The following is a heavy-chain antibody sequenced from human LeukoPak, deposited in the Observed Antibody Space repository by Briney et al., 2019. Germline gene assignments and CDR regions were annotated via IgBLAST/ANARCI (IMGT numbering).Heavy chain of an antibody. CDR2: IYYNGRT. V-gene: IGHV4-59*01. J-gene: IGHJ5*02. Sequence: SETLSLTCVVSGDSISRYYWTWIRQPPGKGLEWVGCIYYNGRTNYNPSLKSRVTISLDTSKNQFSLNLTSVTPVDTVVYYCARVHGAWGSYRYNRFDPWGQGTLVTVSS. CDR1: GDSISRYY. CDR3: ARVHGAWGSYRYNRFDP. D-gene: IGHD3-16*02.